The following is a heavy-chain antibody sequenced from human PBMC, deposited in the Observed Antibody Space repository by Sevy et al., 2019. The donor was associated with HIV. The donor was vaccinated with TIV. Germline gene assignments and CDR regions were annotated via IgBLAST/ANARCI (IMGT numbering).Heavy chain of an antibody. D-gene: IGHD3-10*01. CDR1: GFTVSADW. Sequence: GGSLRLSCAASGFTVSADWMHWVRQTPGKGLACVSRINSDGGSTHYADSVKGRFTISRDNGKNTLYLQMNSLRVEDTALYYCTRGTRGVVQSWGQGTLVTVSS. J-gene: IGHJ5*02. V-gene: IGHV3-74*01. CDR3: TRGTRGVVQS. CDR2: INSDGGST.